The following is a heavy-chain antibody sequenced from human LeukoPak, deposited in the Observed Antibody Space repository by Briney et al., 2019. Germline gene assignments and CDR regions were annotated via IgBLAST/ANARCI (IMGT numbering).Heavy chain of an antibody. D-gene: IGHD2-8*01. CDR1: GGSISSGDYY. CDR2: ISLTGLT. J-gene: IGHJ4*02. Sequence: SETLSLTCTVSGGSISSGDYYWSWIRQPPGKGLEWIGEISLTGLTHYNPSLESRVTVSLDKSKNQLSLNLTSVTAADTAVYYCSRENGAFSPFGYWGQGTLVTVLS. CDR3: SRENGAFSPFGY. V-gene: IGHV4-30-4*01.